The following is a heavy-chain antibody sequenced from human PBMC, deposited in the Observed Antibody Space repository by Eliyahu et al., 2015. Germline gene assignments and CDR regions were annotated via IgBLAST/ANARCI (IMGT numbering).Heavy chain of an antibody. CDR1: GFTFSSYA. V-gene: IGHV3-23*01. J-gene: IGHJ6*03. CDR2: IXGSGGST. CDR3: AKGGLVHFWYYYMDV. Sequence: EVQLLESGGGLVQPGGSLRXSCAASGFTFSSYAMSWVRQAPGKGLXWVXAIXGSGGSTYYADSVKGRFTISRDNSKNTLYLQMNSLRAEDTAVYYCAKGGLVHFWYYYMDVWGKGTTVTVSS. D-gene: IGHD6-19*01.